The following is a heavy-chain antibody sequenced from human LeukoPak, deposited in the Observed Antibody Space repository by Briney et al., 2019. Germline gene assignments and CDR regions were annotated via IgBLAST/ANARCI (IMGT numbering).Heavy chain of an antibody. CDR1: GGSIAISSHH. V-gene: IGHV4-39*07. CDR2: MHYSGTT. Sequence: PSETLSLTCSVSGGSIAISSHHWEWIRQPPGKGLEWIGSMHYSGTTYYNPSLKSRTTMSVDTSKNQFSLRLSSVTAADTAVYYCARDSSSVDSSGYYYKYFDYWGQGTLVTVSS. D-gene: IGHD3-22*01. J-gene: IGHJ4*02. CDR3: ARDSSSVDSSGYYYKYFDY.